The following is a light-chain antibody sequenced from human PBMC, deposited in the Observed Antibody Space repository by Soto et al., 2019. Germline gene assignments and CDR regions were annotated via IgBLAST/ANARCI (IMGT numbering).Light chain of an antibody. CDR1: QSISSW. Sequence: DIQMTQSPSTVSASVGDRVTITCRASQSISSWLAWYQQKPGKAPKLLIYKASTLESGVPSRFSGSGSGTEFTLTISSVQPDDFATYSCQQYNSIPLTFGGGTKEEIK. CDR2: KAS. V-gene: IGKV1-5*03. J-gene: IGKJ4*01. CDR3: QQYNSIPLT.